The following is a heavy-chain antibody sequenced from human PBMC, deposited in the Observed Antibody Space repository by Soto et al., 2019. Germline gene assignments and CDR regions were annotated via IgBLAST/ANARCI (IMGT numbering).Heavy chain of an antibody. CDR3: ARDLAKGGGSAGFDY. CDR1: GYTFTVYY. D-gene: IGHD1-26*01. V-gene: IGHV1-2*02. Sequence: ASVKVSCKASGYTFTVYYMHWVRQSPGQGLEWMGWINPKSGGTMYPQKFQGRVTMTWDTSISTAYMALTRLRSDDTAVYYCARDLAKGGGSAGFDYWGQGTLVTVSS. CDR2: INPKSGGT. J-gene: IGHJ4*02.